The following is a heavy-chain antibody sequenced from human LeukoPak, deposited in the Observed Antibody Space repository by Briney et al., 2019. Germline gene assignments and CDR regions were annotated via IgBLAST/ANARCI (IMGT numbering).Heavy chain of an antibody. CDR2: ISSSSSYI. J-gene: IGHJ3*02. CDR3: ARDRSYGDLWAAFDI. CDR1: GFTFNMYS. D-gene: IGHD4-17*01. Sequence: KPGGSLRLSCAASGFTFNMYSMNWVRQAPGKGLEWVSSISSSSSYIYYADSVEGRFTISRDNSKNTLYLQMNSLRAEDAAVYYCARDRSYGDLWAAFDIWGQGTMVTVSS. V-gene: IGHV3-21*01.